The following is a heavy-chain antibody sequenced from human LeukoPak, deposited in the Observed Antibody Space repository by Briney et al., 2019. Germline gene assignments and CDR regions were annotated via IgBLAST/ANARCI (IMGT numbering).Heavy chain of an antibody. CDR2: INPYSGDT. J-gene: IGHJ4*02. Sequence: ASVKVSCKASGYTFTGYYMHWVRQAPGQGLEWMGWINPYSGDTNYAQKFQGRVTLTRDTSISTAYMELNSLRSEGTAVYFCARVGVTAATADYWGQGTLVTVSS. CDR3: ARVGVTAATADY. CDR1: GYTFTGYY. D-gene: IGHD6-25*01. V-gene: IGHV1-2*02.